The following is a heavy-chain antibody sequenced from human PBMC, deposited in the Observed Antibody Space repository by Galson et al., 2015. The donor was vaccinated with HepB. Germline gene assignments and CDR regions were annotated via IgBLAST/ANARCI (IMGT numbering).Heavy chain of an antibody. J-gene: IGHJ4*02. V-gene: IGHV3-53*01. D-gene: IGHD6-13*01. CDR2: IHGGNKR. Sequence: SCAASGFSIRSHYMNWVRQAPGKGLEWVSVIHGGNKRYYADSVKGRFTLSRDDSINTLFLQMNSLRVKDTAVYYCAQLGTGYWGQGTLVTVSS. CDR3: AQLGTGY. CDR1: GFSIRSHY.